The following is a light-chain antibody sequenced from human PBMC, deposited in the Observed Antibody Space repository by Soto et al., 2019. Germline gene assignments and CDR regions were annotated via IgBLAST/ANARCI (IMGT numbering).Light chain of an antibody. J-gene: IGKJ5*01. CDR1: QSVPRSY. CDR2: GTS. V-gene: IGKV3-20*01. Sequence: EIVLTQSPGTLSLSPGERATLSCRASQSVPRSYLAWYQQKPGQAPRLLIYGTSSRATGIPDRFSGSGSGTDFPLTISSLQSEDFALYYCQHYYGTSPITFGQGTRLEIK. CDR3: QHYYGTSPIT.